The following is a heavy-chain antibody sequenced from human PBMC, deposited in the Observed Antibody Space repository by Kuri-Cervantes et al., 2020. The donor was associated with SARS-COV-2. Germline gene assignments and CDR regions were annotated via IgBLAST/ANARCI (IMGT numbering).Heavy chain of an antibody. Sequence: GGSLSLSCAASGFTFSSYAMSWVRQAPGKGLEWVSAISGSGGSTYYADSVKGRFTISRDNSKNTLYLQMNSLRAEDTAVYYCAKDPTYYDFWSGPITFYWYFDLWGRGTLVTVSS. J-gene: IGHJ2*01. CDR3: AKDPTYYDFWSGPITFYWYFDL. D-gene: IGHD3-3*01. CDR2: ISGSGGST. V-gene: IGHV3-23*01. CDR1: GFTFSSYA.